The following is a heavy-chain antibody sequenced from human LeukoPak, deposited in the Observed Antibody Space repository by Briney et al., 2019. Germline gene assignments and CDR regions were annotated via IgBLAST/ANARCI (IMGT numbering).Heavy chain of an antibody. CDR3: ARRRYNWNAIDY. D-gene: IGHD1-20*01. CDR2: ISSSGSTL. V-gene: IGHV3-11*01. CDR1: GSTFSDYY. J-gene: IGHJ4*02. Sequence: GGSLRLSCAASGSTFSDYYMSWIRQAPGEGLEWVSYISSSGSTLYYADSVKGRITISRDNAKNSLYLQMNSLRAEDTAVYYCARRRYNWNAIDYWGQGTLVTVSS.